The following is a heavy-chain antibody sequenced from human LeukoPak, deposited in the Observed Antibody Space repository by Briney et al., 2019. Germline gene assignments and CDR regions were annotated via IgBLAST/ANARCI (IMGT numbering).Heavy chain of an antibody. CDR1: GGSISSYY. CDR3: AREGLRFLEWASDAFDI. CDR2: IYSSGST. J-gene: IGHJ3*02. Sequence: PSETLSLTFTVSGGSISSYYWSWIRQPPGKGRDWIGYIYSSGSTNYNPSLKSRVTISVDTSKNQFSLKLSSVTAADTAVYYCAREGLRFLEWASDAFDIWGQGTMVTVSS. D-gene: IGHD3-3*01. V-gene: IGHV4-59*01.